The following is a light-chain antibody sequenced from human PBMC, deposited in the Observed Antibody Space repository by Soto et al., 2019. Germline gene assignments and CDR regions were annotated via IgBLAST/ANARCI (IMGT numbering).Light chain of an antibody. CDR1: QSISSW. CDR3: QQYNSLYS. V-gene: IGKV1-5*03. CDR2: KAS. J-gene: IGKJ2*03. Sequence: DIQMTQSPSTLSASVGDRVTITCRASQSISSWLAWYQQKPGKAPKLLIYKASSLESGVPSRFSGSGSGTEFTLTISSLQPDDFATYYRQQYNSLYSFGQDTKLEIK.